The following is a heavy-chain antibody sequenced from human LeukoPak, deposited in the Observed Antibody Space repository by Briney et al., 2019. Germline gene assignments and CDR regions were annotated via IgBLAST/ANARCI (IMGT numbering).Heavy chain of an antibody. Sequence: SETLSLTCTVSGGSVSSGSYYWSWIRQPPGKGLEWIGYIYYSGSTNYNPSLKSRVTISVDTSKNHFSLKLSSVTAADTAVYYCARDRYGDFDYWGQGTLVTVSS. CDR1: GGSVSSGSYY. J-gene: IGHJ4*02. V-gene: IGHV4-61*03. D-gene: IGHD4-17*01. CDR2: IYYSGST. CDR3: ARDRYGDFDY.